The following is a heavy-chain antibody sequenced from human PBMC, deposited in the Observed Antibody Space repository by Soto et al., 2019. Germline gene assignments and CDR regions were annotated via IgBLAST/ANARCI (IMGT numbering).Heavy chain of an antibody. CDR1: GGSISSYY. J-gene: IGHJ4*02. CDR2: IYYSGST. D-gene: IGHD2-2*01. Sequence: ETLSLTCTVSGGSISSYYWSWIRQPPGKGLEWIGYIYYSGSTNYNPSLKSRVTMSVDTSKNQFSLKLSSVTAADTAVYYCAAPIPSPTDWGQGTLVTVSS. CDR3: AAPIPSPTD. V-gene: IGHV4-59*08.